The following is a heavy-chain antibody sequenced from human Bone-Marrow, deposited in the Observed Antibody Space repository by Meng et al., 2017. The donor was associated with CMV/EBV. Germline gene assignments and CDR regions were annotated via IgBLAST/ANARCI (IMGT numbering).Heavy chain of an antibody. V-gene: IGHV3-53*01. J-gene: IGHJ4*02. CDR1: GFPVSSNG. Sequence: LSRAASGFPVSSNGMSWVRQAQGKGLEWVSVIYSGGSTYYADSVKGRFTISRDNSKNTLYLQMNSLRAEDTAVYYCARDVSSGQFDYWGQGTLVTVSS. CDR2: IYSGGST. D-gene: IGHD6-19*01. CDR3: ARDVSSGQFDY.